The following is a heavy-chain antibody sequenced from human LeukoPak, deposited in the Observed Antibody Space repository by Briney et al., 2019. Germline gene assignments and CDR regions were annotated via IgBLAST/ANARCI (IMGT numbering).Heavy chain of an antibody. D-gene: IGHD2-2*01. CDR1: GFTFSSYA. Sequence: PGRSLRLSCAASGFTFSSYAMHWVRQAPGKGLEWVAVISYDESNKYYADSVKGRFTISRDNSKNTLYLQMNSLRAEDTAVYYCAREANIVVVPATGGFDPWGQGTLVTVSS. V-gene: IGHV3-30*04. CDR2: ISYDESNK. J-gene: IGHJ5*02. CDR3: AREANIVVVPATGGFDP.